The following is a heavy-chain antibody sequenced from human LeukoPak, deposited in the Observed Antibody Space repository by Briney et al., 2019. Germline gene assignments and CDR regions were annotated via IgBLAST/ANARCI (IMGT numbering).Heavy chain of an antibody. CDR3: ARGTTIFGVVIIVSY. CDR2: IIPILGIA. V-gene: IGHV1-69*02. Sequence: GASVKVSCKASGGTFSSYTISWVRQAPGQGLEWMGRIIPILGIANYAQKFQGRVTITADKSTSTAYMELSSLRSEDTAAYYCARGTTIFGVVIIVSYGGQGTLVTVSS. D-gene: IGHD3-3*01. CDR1: GGTFSSYT. J-gene: IGHJ4*02.